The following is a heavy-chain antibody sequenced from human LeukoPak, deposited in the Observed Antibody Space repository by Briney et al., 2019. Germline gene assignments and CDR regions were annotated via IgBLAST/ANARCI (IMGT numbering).Heavy chain of an antibody. CDR1: GGSISSGDYY. J-gene: IGHJ5*02. Sequence: SETLSLTCTVSGGSISSGDYYWTWIRQPPGKGLEWIGYIYYSGGTYYNPSLKSRVTISVDKSKNQFSLKLSSVTAADTAVYYCARSWYSSSSGWFDPWGQGTLVTVSS. CDR3: ARSWYSSSSGWFDP. CDR2: IYYSGGT. D-gene: IGHD6-6*01. V-gene: IGHV4-30-4*01.